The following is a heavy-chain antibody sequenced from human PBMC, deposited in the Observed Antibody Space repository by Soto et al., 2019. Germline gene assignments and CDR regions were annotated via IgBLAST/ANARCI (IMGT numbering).Heavy chain of an antibody. CDR1: GFTFRSYG. CDR3: AKEDGILSICYYCGMDV. Sequence: QVQLVESGGGVVQPGRSLRLSCAASGFTFRSYGMHWVRQAPGKGLEWVAVISYDGSNKYYADSVKGRFTNSRDNSKNTLYLQMNSLRAEATAVYYCAKEDGILSICYYCGMDVWGQGTTVTVSS. D-gene: IGHD6-13*01. V-gene: IGHV3-30*18. CDR2: ISYDGSNK. J-gene: IGHJ6*02.